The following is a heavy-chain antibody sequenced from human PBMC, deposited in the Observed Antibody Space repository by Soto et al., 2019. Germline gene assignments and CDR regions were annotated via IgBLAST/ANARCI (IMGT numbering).Heavy chain of an antibody. D-gene: IGHD2-8*01. Sequence: GASVKVSCKASGGTFSKFTINWVRQAPGQGLEWMGGIIPDFGTPNYAQKFQGRVTITADESTSTAYMDLSSLRSEDTAVYYCARSFCTNDICYSSRDNYYCYYYMDVWGQGTTVTVSS. V-gene: IGHV1-69*13. CDR2: IIPDFGTP. CDR1: GGTFSKFT. CDR3: ARSFCTNDICYSSRDNYYCYYYMDV. J-gene: IGHJ6*02.